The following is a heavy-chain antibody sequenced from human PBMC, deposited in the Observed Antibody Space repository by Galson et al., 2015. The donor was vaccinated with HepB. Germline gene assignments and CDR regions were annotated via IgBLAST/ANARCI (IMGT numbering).Heavy chain of an antibody. J-gene: IGHJ3*02. CDR1: GFTFSSYS. D-gene: IGHD1-26*01. CDR3: ARGRSYFKDAFDI. V-gene: IGHV3-48*01. Sequence: SLRLSCAASGFTFSSYSMNWVRQAPGKGLEWVSYISSSSSTIYYADSVKGRFTISRDNAKNSLYLQMNSLRAEDTAVYYCARGRSYFKDAFDIWGQGTMVTVSS. CDR2: ISSSSSTI.